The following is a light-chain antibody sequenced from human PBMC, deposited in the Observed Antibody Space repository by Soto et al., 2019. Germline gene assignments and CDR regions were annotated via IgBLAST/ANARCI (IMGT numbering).Light chain of an antibody. J-gene: IGKJ4*01. Sequence: EIVLTQSPATLSLSPGERATLSCRASQNVSSYLAWYQHKPGQAPRLLIYDASNRATGIPARFSGGGSGTDFTLTISSLEPEDFAVYYGQQRSNWPPLTFGGGTKVEIK. V-gene: IGKV3-11*01. CDR3: QQRSNWPPLT. CDR2: DAS. CDR1: QNVSSY.